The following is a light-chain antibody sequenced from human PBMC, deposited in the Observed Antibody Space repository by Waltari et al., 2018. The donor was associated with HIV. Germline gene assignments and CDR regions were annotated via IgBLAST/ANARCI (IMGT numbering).Light chain of an antibody. CDR3: MQTLQTPWT. V-gene: IGKV2-28*01. Sequence: EIVMTQSPLSLPVTPGEPAPLSCRSPQSLQRSNGYKYLDWFLQKPGQAPQLLIYLGSNRASGVPDRFSGSGSGTDFTLQISRVEAEDVGVYYCMQTLQTPWTFGQGTKVEIK. J-gene: IGKJ1*01. CDR1: QSLQRSNGYKY. CDR2: LGS.